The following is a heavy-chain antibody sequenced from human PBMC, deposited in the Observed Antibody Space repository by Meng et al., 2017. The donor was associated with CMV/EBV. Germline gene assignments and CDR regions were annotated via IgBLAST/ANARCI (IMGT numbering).Heavy chain of an antibody. CDR2: ISGSGGST. CDR3: AKPIVVVPAAIESGFDY. Sequence: GGSLRLSCAASGFTFSSYAMSWVRQAPGKGLEWVSAISGSGGSTYYADSVKGRFTISRDNSKNTLYLQTNSLRAEDTAVYYCAKPIVVVPAAIESGFDYWGQGTLVTVSS. V-gene: IGHV3-23*01. CDR1: GFTFSSYA. D-gene: IGHD2-2*01. J-gene: IGHJ4*02.